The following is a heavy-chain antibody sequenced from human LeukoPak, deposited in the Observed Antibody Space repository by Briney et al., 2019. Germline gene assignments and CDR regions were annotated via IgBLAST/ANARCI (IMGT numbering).Heavy chain of an antibody. Sequence: PGGSLRLSCAASGFTFSSYAMSWVRQAPGKGLEWVSAISGSGGSTYYADSVKGRFTISRDNAKNSLYLQMNSLRAEDTAVYYCARDGYSSSAGAFDIWGQGTMVTVSS. D-gene: IGHD6-6*01. CDR3: ARDGYSSSAGAFDI. CDR2: ISGSGGST. CDR1: GFTFSSYA. J-gene: IGHJ3*02. V-gene: IGHV3-23*01.